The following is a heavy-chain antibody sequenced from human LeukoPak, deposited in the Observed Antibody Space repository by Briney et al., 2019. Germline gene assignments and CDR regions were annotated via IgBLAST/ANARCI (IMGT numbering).Heavy chain of an antibody. D-gene: IGHD3-10*01. Sequence: PSDTLSLTCAVSGYSISSSNWWGWIRQPPGKGLEWIGYIYHSGSTNYNPSLKSRVTISVDKSKNQFSLKLSSVTAADTAVYYCARVAQWFEYFDYWGQGTLVTVSS. J-gene: IGHJ4*02. CDR1: GYSISSSNW. CDR2: IYHSGST. CDR3: ARVAQWFEYFDY. V-gene: IGHV4-28*03.